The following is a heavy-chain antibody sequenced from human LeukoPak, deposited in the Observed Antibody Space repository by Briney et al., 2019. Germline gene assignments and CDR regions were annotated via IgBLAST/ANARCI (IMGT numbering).Heavy chain of an antibody. V-gene: IGHV4-4*07. CDR3: AREGLELWGENWFDP. CDR2: IYTSGST. D-gene: IGHD1-7*01. Sequence: SETLSLTCTVSGGSISSYYWRWIRQPAGKGLEWIGRIYTSGSTNYNPSLKSRVTMSVDTSKNQFSLKLSSVTAADTAVYYCAREGLELWGENWFDPWGQGTLVTVSS. J-gene: IGHJ5*02. CDR1: GGSISSYY.